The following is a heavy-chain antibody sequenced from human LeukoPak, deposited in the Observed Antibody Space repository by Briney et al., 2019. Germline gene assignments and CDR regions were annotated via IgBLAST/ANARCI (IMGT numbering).Heavy chain of an antibody. CDR2: INHSGST. Sequence: SETLSLTCAVYGGSFSGYYWSWIRQPPGKGLEWIGEINHSGSTNYNPSLKSRVTISVDTSKNQFSLKLSSVTAADTAVYYCARGVRYSSGSPFDCWGQGTLVTVSS. D-gene: IGHD6-19*01. J-gene: IGHJ4*02. CDR3: ARGVRYSSGSPFDC. V-gene: IGHV4-34*01. CDR1: GGSFSGYY.